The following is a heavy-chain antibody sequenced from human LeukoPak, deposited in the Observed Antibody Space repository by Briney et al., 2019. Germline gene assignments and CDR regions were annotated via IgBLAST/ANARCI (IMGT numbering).Heavy chain of an antibody. V-gene: IGHV6-1*01. D-gene: IGHD5-12*01. CDR2: TYYSSTWYT. CDR3: ARGWLRSGFDL. CDR1: GDSVSSA. J-gene: IGHJ4*02. Sequence: SQTLSLTCAMSGDSVSSAWNWIRQSPSRVLEWLGRTYYSSTWYTDYAVSVKGRVSINPDTSKDQLSLQLSSVTPEDTAVYYCARGWLRSGFDLWGQGTLVTVSS.